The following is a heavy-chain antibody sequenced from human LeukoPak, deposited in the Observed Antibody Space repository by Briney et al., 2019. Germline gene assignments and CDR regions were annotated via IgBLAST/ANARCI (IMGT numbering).Heavy chain of an antibody. Sequence: GGSLRLSCAASGFTVSSNYMSWVRQAPGKGLEWVSVIYSGGSTYYADSVKGRFTISRDNSKNTLYLQMNSLRPEDTAVYYCARDRSSGWYDFDYWGQGTLVTVSS. CDR2: IYSGGST. CDR3: ARDRSSGWYDFDY. J-gene: IGHJ4*02. D-gene: IGHD6-19*01. CDR1: GFTVSSNY. V-gene: IGHV3-66*02.